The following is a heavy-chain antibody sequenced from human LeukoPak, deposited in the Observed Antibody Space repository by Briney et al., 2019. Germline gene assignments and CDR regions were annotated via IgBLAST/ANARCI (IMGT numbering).Heavy chain of an antibody. J-gene: IGHJ4*02. CDR1: GGSISSGDYY. Sequence: SQTLSLTCTVSGGSISSGDYYWSWIRQPPGKGLEWIGYIYYSGSTYYNPSLKSRVTISVDTSKNQFSLKLSSVTAADTAVYYCARGAYCGGDCYPNFDYWGQGPRSPSPQ. CDR3: ARGAYCGGDCYPNFDY. V-gene: IGHV4-30-4*01. CDR2: IYYSGST. D-gene: IGHD2-21*02.